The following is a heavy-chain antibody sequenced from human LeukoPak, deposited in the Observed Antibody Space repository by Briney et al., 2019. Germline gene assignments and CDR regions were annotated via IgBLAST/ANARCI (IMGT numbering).Heavy chain of an antibody. CDR2: INPSGGST. D-gene: IGHD6-19*01. V-gene: IGHV1-46*01. J-gene: IGHJ4*02. CDR1: GYTFTTFY. CDR3: ARGLYSSGWYDY. Sequence: ASVKVSCKASGYTFTTFYMHWVRQVPGQGLEWMGIINPSGGSTSYAQKFQARVTKTRDTSTSTVYMELSSLRSEDTAVYYCARGLYSSGWYDYWGQGTLVTVSS.